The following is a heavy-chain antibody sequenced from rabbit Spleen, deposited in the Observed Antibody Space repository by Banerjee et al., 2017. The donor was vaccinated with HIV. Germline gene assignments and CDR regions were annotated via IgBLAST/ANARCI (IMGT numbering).Heavy chain of an antibody. J-gene: IGHJ4*01. D-gene: IGHD1-1*01. Sequence: QSLEESGGDLVKPGASLTLTCIASGVSFSSSYYMCWVRQAPGKGLEWIGCIYTGSGKTYYASWAKGRFTITRSTSLNTVTLQLNSLTAADTATYFCARDLGSVVGWNFNLWGPGTLVTVS. CDR1: GVSFSSSYY. CDR2: IYTGSGKT. CDR3: ARDLGSVVGWNFNL. V-gene: IGHV1S40*01.